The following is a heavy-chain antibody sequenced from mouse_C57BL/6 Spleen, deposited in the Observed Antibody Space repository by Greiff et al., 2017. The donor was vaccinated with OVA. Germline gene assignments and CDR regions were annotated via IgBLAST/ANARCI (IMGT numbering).Heavy chain of an antibody. CDR2: IDPETGGT. CDR3: TREGYGNSFAY. J-gene: IGHJ3*01. CDR1: GYTFTDYE. V-gene: IGHV1-15*01. D-gene: IGHD2-1*01. Sequence: LVESGAELVRPGASVTLSCKASGYTFTDYEMHWVKQTPVHGLEWIGAIDPETGGTAYNQKFKGKAILTADKSSSTAYMELRSLTSEDSAVYYCTREGYGNSFAYWGQGTLVTVSA.